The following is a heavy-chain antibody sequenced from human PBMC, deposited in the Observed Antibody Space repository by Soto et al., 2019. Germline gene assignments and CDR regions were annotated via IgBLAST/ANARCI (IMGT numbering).Heavy chain of an antibody. CDR1: GGSISSYY. CDR2: IYYSGST. V-gene: IGHV4-59*01. Sequence: SETLSLTCTVAGGSISSYYWSWIRQPPGKGLEWIGYIYYSGSTNYNPSLKSRDTISVDTSKNQFSLKLSSVTAADTAVYYCARGTNYYDSSGYCLDYWGQGTLVTVSS. J-gene: IGHJ4*02. D-gene: IGHD3-22*01. CDR3: ARGTNYYDSSGYCLDY.